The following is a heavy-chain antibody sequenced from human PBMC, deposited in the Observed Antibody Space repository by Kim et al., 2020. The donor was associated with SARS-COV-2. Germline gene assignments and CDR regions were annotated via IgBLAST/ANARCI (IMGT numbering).Heavy chain of an antibody. Sequence: GGSLRLSCAASGFTFSSYSMDWVRQAPGKGLQWVSSISESGIYIFSADSVKGRFTTSRDNAKNSLYLQMNSLRVEDTAVYYCVRGGLNYGDHGDYWGQGTLVTVSS. CDR1: GFTFSSYS. CDR3: VRGGLNYGDHGDY. CDR2: ISESGIYI. V-gene: IGHV3-21*01. D-gene: IGHD4-17*01. J-gene: IGHJ4*02.